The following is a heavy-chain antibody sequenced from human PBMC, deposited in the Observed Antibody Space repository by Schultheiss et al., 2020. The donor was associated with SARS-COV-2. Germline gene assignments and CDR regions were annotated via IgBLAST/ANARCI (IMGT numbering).Heavy chain of an antibody. CDR1: GFTFSNAW. J-gene: IGHJ4*02. CDR2: ISSSGSTI. V-gene: IGHV3-48*01. D-gene: IGHD3-22*01. CDR3: ARDRGYYDSSGYPYYFDY. Sequence: GSLRLSCAASGFTFSNAWMSWVREAPGKGLEWVSYISSSGSTIYYADSVKGRFTISRDNSKNTLYLQMNSLRAEDTAVYYCARDRGYYDSSGYPYYFDYWGQGTLVTVSS.